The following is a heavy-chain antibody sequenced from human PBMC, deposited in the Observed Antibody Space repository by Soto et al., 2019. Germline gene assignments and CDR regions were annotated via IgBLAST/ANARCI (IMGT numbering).Heavy chain of an antibody. CDR3: AKASPRGFGEPPGYFQH. V-gene: IGHV3-23*01. CDR1: GFTFSSYA. D-gene: IGHD3-10*01. Sequence: EVQLLESGGGLVQPGGSLRLSCAASGFTFSSYAMSWVLQAPGKELEWVSAISGSGGSTYYADSVKGRFTISRDNSKNTLYLQMNSLRAEDTAVYYCAKASPRGFGEPPGYFQHWGQGTLVTVSS. CDR2: ISGSGGST. J-gene: IGHJ1*01.